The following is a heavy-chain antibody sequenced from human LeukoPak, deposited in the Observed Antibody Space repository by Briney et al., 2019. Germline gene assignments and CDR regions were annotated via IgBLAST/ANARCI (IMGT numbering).Heavy chain of an antibody. V-gene: IGHV3-7*05. J-gene: IGHJ4*02. CDR2: IKEDGSEK. Sequence: GGSLRLSCAASGFTFNTYWMSWVRQAPGKGLEWVANIKEDGSEKYYVDFVKGRFTISRDNAKNSLYLQMNSLRVEDTAVYYCARLPLTARLHFEYWGQGALVTVSS. CDR3: ARLPLTARLHFEY. D-gene: IGHD5-12*01. CDR1: GFTFNTYW.